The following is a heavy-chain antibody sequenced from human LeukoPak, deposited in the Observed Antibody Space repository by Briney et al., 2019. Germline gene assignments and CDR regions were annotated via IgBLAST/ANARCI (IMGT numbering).Heavy chain of an antibody. D-gene: IGHD3-10*01. Sequence: GGSLRLSCAASGFTFSSYWMHWVRQGPGKGLVWVSRISSDGSTTSYADSVKGRFTISRDNAKNKLYLQMNSLRVEDTAVYYCARDSRYYYDSRNYDNVAFDMWGQGTMVTVSS. CDR3: ARDSRYYYDSRNYDNVAFDM. J-gene: IGHJ3*02. CDR1: GFTFSSYW. V-gene: IGHV3-74*01. CDR2: ISSDGSTT.